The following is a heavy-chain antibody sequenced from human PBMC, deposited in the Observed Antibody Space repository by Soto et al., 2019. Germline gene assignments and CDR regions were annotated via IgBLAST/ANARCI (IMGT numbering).Heavy chain of an antibody. CDR3: ARGVLLWFGELYYGMDV. V-gene: IGHV4-31*03. CDR1: GVPITTGGFY. J-gene: IGHJ6*02. CDR2: IYHTGST. Sequence: SETLSLTCNVSGVPITTGGFYWSWIRQHPGKGLEWMGYIYHTGSTNYNPSLKSRVTISVDTSKNQFSLKLSSVTAADTAVYYCARGVLLWFGELYYGMDVWGQGTTVTVSS. D-gene: IGHD3-10*01.